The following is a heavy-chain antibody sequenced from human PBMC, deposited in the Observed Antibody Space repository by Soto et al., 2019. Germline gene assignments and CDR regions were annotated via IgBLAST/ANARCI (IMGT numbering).Heavy chain of an antibody. CDR3: ARDEDGILGAPYAFDL. D-gene: IGHD1-26*01. CDR1: GFIFSTYA. V-gene: IGHV3-30-3*01. Sequence: QVQLVESGGGVVQPGRSLRLSCGASGFIFSTYAMNWVRQAPGKGLEWVALILYDGTNKYYADSVKGRFTISRDNSKNTLYLQMNSLRAEDTAVYYCARDEDGILGAPYAFDLWGQGTMVTVSS. CDR2: ILYDGTNK. J-gene: IGHJ3*01.